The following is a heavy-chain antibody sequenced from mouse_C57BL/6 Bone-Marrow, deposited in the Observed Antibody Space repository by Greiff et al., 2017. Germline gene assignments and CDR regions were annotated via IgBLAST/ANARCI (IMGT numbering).Heavy chain of an antibody. CDR1: GYTFTSYW. CDR2: IYPGSGST. CDR3: ARGSNCFAY. J-gene: IGHJ3*01. V-gene: IGHV1-55*01. D-gene: IGHD1-1*01. Sequence: VPLQQPGAELVKPGASVKMSCKASGYTFTSYWITWVKQRPGQGLEWLGDIYPGSGSTNYNEKFKSKATLTVNTSSSTAYMQLSSLTSEDSAVYYGARGSNCFAYWGQGTLVTVSA.